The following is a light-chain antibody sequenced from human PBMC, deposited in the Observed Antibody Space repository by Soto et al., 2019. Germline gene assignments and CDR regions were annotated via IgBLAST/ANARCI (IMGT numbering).Light chain of an antibody. V-gene: IGKV1-6*01. J-gene: IGKJ1*01. CDR2: AAS. CDR3: LQDYDYPRT. CDR1: QGIRDE. Sequence: HMTQAPSHLAASVGDSFTITCRASQGIRDELGWYQQKEGKAPNXXISAASRLQSGVPSRFSGRGYGTDFNLTISSLQTEDFATYYCLQDYDYPRTFGQGTKVDIK.